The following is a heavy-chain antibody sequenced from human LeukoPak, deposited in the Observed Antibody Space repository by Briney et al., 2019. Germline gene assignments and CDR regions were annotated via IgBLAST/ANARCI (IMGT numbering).Heavy chain of an antibody. Sequence: ASVKVSCKASGYTFTSYAMNWVRQAPGQGLEWMGWINPNTGGTNYAQKLQGRVTMTRDMSISTVYMELSSLRYDDSAVFYCARTFFSGSGTSFYYYMDVWGKGTTVTISS. CDR3: ARTFFSGSGTSFYYYMDV. CDR1: GYTFTSYA. V-gene: IGHV1-2*02. CDR2: INPNTGGT. J-gene: IGHJ6*03. D-gene: IGHD3-10*01.